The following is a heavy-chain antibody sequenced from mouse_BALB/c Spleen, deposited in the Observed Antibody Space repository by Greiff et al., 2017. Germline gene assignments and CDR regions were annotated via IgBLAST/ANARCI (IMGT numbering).Heavy chain of an antibody. CDR1: GFTFSSYA. D-gene: IGHD2-1*01. J-gene: IGHJ1*01. CDR3: ARHGYYGNYVNFDV. V-gene: IGHV5-9-3*01. CDR2: ISSGGSYT. Sequence: DVQLVESGGGLVKPGGSLKLSCAASGFTFSSYAMSWVRQTPEKRLEWVATISSGGSYTYYPDSVKGRFTISRDNAKNTLYLQMSSLRSEDTAMYYCARHGYYGNYVNFDVWGAGTTVTVSS.